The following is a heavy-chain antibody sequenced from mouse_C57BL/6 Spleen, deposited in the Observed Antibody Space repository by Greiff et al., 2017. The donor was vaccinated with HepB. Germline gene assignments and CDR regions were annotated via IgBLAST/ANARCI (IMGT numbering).Heavy chain of an antibody. CDR2: IDPETGGT. CDR3: TRSLFITPFDY. Sequence: VKLLESGAELVRPGASVTLSCKASGYTFTDYEMHWVKQTPVHGLEWIGAIDPETGGTAYNQKFKGKAILTADKSSSTAYMELRSLTSEDSAVYYCTRSLFITPFDYWGQGTTLTVSS. D-gene: IGHD1-1*01. CDR1: GYTFTDYE. J-gene: IGHJ2*01. V-gene: IGHV1-15*01.